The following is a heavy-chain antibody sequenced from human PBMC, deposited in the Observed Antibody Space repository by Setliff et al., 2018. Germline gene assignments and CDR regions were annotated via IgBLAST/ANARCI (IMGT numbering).Heavy chain of an antibody. J-gene: IGHJ4*02. CDR3: ARAGVLWFGEFTYFDY. D-gene: IGHD3-10*01. CDR1: GGSISSGDYY. V-gene: IGHV4-30-4*02. CDR2: VYSSGST. Sequence: SETLSLTCTVSGGSISSGDYYWSWIRQPPGKGLEWIGYVYSSGSTYYNPSLKSRVSISVDTSKNQFSLTLTSVSAADTAVYYCARAGVLWFGEFTYFDYWGRGTLVTVSS.